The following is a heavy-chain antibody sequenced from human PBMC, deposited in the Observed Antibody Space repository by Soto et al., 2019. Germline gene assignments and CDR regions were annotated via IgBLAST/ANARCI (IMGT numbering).Heavy chain of an antibody. Sequence: GESLKISCKGSGYSFTSYWIGWVRQMPGKGLEWMGIIYPGDSDTRYSPSFQGQVTISADKSISTAYPQWSSLKASDTAMYYCASSVLYYYDSSGYPRDAFDIWGQGTMVTVSS. CDR1: GYSFTSYW. V-gene: IGHV5-51*01. J-gene: IGHJ3*02. CDR3: ASSVLYYYDSSGYPRDAFDI. CDR2: IYPGDSDT. D-gene: IGHD3-22*01.